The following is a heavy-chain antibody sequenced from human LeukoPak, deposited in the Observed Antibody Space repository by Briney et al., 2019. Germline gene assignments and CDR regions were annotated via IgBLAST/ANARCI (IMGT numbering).Heavy chain of an antibody. Sequence: GGSLRLSCAASGFTFSSYWMHWVRQAPGKGLVWVSRIKSDGSTNYADSVQGRFTISRENAKNTVSLQMNSLRAEDTGVYYCARAPSEIGGYYPEYFRHWGQGTLVTVSS. V-gene: IGHV3-74*01. CDR2: IKSDGST. CDR1: GFTFSSYW. CDR3: ARAPSEIGGYYPEYFRH. J-gene: IGHJ1*01. D-gene: IGHD3-22*01.